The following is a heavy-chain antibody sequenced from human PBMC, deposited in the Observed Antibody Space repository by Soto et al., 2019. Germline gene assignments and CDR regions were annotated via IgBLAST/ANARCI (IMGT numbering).Heavy chain of an antibody. D-gene: IGHD3-3*01. V-gene: IGHV3-11*06. CDR3: ARAGGTYYDFWSGYYNPRDYYYGMDV. CDR1: GFTFSDYY. CDR2: ISSSSSYT. J-gene: IGHJ6*02. Sequence: PGGSLRLSCAASGFTFSDYYMSWIRQAPGKGLEWVSYISSSSSYTNYADSVKGRFTISRDNAKNSLYLQMNSLRAEDTAVYYCARAGGTYYDFWSGYYNPRDYYYGMDVWGQGTTVTVSS.